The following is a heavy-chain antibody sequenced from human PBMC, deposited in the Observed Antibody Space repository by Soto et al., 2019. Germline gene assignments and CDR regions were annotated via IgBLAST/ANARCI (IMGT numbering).Heavy chain of an antibody. J-gene: IGHJ4*02. D-gene: IGHD2-21*02. CDR1: GGSFSGYY. CDR2: INHSGST. Sequence: QVQLQQWGAGLLKPSETLSLTCAVYGGSFSGYYWSWIRQPPGKGLEGIGEINHSGSTNYNPSLKSRVTISVDTSKNQFSLKLSSVTAADTAVYYCARGRAVVVTAVPRYFDYWGQGTLVTVSS. CDR3: ARGRAVVVTAVPRYFDY. V-gene: IGHV4-34*01.